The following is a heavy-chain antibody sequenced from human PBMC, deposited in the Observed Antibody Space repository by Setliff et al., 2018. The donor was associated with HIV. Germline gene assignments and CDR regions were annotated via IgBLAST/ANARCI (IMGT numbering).Heavy chain of an antibody. D-gene: IGHD2-8*01. J-gene: IGHJ5*02. V-gene: IGHV3-7*03. CDR1: GFTFSNFW. CDR3: ARVLLRTNAVYGVVSNQFDP. Sequence: GESLKISCAASGFTFSNFWMHWVRQAPGKGLEWVASISPDGSRNFCVGSVKGRFTASRDNAKSSLYLQMKSLRAEDTAIYYCARVLLRTNAVYGVVSNQFDPWGQGTPVTVSS. CDR2: ISPDGSRN.